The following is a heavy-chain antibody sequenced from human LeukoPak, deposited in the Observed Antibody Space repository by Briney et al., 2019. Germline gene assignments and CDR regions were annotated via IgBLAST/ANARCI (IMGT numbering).Heavy chain of an antibody. Sequence: GGSLRLSCAASGFTFSSYWMSWVRQAPGKGLEWVANIKQDGSEKYYVDSVKGRFTISRDNAKNSLYLQMNSLRAEDTAVYYCARGGITMIVVVITTPDFDYWGQGTLVTVSS. CDR3: ARGGITMIVVVITTPDFDY. CDR1: GFTFSSYW. CDR2: IKQDGSEK. V-gene: IGHV3-7*01. D-gene: IGHD3-22*01. J-gene: IGHJ4*02.